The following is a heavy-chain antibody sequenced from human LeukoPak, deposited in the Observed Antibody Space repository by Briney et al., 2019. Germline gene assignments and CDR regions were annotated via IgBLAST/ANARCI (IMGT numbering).Heavy chain of an antibody. Sequence: GESLKISCKGSGYSFTSYWIGWVRQMPGKGLEWMGIIYPGDSDTRYSPSFQGQVTVSADKSISTAYLQWSSLKASDTAMYYCATSLNHINDAFDIWGQGTMVTVSS. CDR3: ATSLNHINDAFDI. CDR2: IYPGDSDT. V-gene: IGHV5-51*01. D-gene: IGHD1-14*01. CDR1: GYSFTSYW. J-gene: IGHJ3*02.